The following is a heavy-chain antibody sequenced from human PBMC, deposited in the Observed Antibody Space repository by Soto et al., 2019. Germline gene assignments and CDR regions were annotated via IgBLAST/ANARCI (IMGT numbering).Heavy chain of an antibody. D-gene: IGHD4-4*01. CDR2: IYYSGST. CDR1: GGSVSSGSYY. V-gene: IGHV4-61*01. J-gene: IGHJ4*02. Sequence: SSETLSLTCPVSGGSVSSGSYYWSWIRQPPGKGLEWIGYIYYSGSTNYNPSLKSRVTISVEMSKNQFSLRLSSVTAADTAVYYCASSTGKSPLYFDYWGQGTLVNVSS. CDR3: ASSTGKSPLYFDY.